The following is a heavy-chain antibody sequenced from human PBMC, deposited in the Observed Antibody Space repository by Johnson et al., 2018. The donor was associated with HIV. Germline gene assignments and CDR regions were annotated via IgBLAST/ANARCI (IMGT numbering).Heavy chain of an antibody. J-gene: IGHJ3*02. CDR3: AAGGVAATDAFDI. Sequence: VQLVESGGGLVQPGGSLRLSCAASGFTFSSYWMHWVRQAPGKGLVWVSRINSDGSSTSYADSVKGRFTISRDNAKDSLYLQMNSLRAEDTALYYCAAGGVAATDAFDIWGQGTVVTVSS. CDR2: INSDGSST. D-gene: IGHD2-15*01. V-gene: IGHV3-74*01. CDR1: GFTFSSYW.